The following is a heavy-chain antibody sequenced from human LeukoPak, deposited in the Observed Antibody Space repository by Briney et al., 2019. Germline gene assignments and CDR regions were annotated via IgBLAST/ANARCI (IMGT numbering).Heavy chain of an antibody. CDR3: ARDEDYGDY. D-gene: IGHD4-17*01. J-gene: IGHJ4*02. Sequence: GGSLRLSCAAPGFTFSSYSMNWVRQAPGKGLEWVSSISSSSSYRYYADSVKGRFTISRDNAKNSLYLQMNSLRAEDTAVYYCARDEDYGDYWGQGTLVTVSS. CDR2: ISSSSSYR. V-gene: IGHV3-21*01. CDR1: GFTFSSYS.